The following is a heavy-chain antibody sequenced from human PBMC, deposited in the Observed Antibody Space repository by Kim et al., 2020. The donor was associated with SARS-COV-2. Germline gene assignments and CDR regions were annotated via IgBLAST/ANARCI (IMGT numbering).Heavy chain of an antibody. D-gene: IGHD3-22*01. V-gene: IGHV3-23*01. Sequence: ADSVKGRFPISRDNSKNTLYLQMNSLRAEVTAVYYCSKGVDSTGYYNWFDPWGQGALVTVSS. J-gene: IGHJ5*02. CDR3: SKGVDSTGYYNWFDP.